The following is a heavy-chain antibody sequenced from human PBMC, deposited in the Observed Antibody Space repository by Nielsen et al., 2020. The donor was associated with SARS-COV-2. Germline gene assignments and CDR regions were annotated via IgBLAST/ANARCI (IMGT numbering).Heavy chain of an antibody. CDR2: IRTRSNRYTT. J-gene: IGHJ6*02. CDR3: ARMRYGLDV. Sequence: GESLKISCKTSGFTFSVTAMHWVRQPPGKGRNGFVRIRTRSNRYTTSYAASLKGRFTISRDDSKDTVYLQMSGLATEDTAVYYCARMRYGLDVWGQGTSVTVSS. CDR1: GFTFSVTA. V-gene: IGHV3-73*01.